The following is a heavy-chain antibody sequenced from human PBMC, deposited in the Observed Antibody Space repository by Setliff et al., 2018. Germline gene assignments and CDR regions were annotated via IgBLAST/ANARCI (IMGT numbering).Heavy chain of an antibody. J-gene: IGHJ6*02. V-gene: IGHV4-59*08. Sequence: PSETLSLTCTVSGASISSHYWSWIRQAPGKGLQWIAYVHYNGETNYNPSLKSRVTISLDTSNNQFSLKLSSVTAADTAVYYCARGSTMIQGVRLYYHGLDVWGQGTTVTVSS. CDR2: VHYNGET. CDR3: ARGSTMIQGVRLYYHGLDV. D-gene: IGHD3-10*01. CDR1: GASISSHY.